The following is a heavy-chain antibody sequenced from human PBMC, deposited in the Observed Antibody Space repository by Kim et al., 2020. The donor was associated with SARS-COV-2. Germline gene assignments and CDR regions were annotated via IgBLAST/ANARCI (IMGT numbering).Heavy chain of an antibody. Sequence: SETLSLTCTVSGGSISSNYYYWIWNRPRPGKELDWIGNYTYSGSTNHNLSRQIRVTIATDTYKNQISLKLMSVTATATGVYHWARGVFGVVISAYYYYY. D-gene: IGHD3-3*01. CDR1: GGSISSNYYY. J-gene: IGHJ6*03. V-gene: IGHV4-39*01. CDR2: YTYSGST. CDR3: ARGVFGVVISAYYYYY.